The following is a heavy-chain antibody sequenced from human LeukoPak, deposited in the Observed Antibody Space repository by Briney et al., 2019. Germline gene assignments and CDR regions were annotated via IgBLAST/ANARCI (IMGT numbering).Heavy chain of an antibody. Sequence: GGSLRLSCAASGFTFSSYGMHWVRQAPGKGLEWVAVISYDGSNKYYADSVKGRFTISRDNSKNTLYLQMNSLRAEDTAVYYCAKDHGLYIAARGGSLYWGQGTLVTVSS. J-gene: IGHJ4*02. CDR3: AKDHGLYIAARGGSLY. V-gene: IGHV3-30*18. D-gene: IGHD6-6*01. CDR2: ISYDGSNK. CDR1: GFTFSSYG.